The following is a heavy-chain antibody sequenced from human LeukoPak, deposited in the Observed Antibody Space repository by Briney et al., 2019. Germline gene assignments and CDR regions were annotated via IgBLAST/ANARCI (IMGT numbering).Heavy chain of an antibody. Sequence: GGSLRLSCAASGFTFSSYGTHWVRQAPGKGLEWVAVIWYDGSNKYYADSVKGRFTISRDNSKNTLYLQMNSLRAEDTAVYYCAKSGSRYYYYYYMDVWGKGTTVTVSS. V-gene: IGHV3-33*06. CDR2: IWYDGSNK. CDR3: AKSGSRYYYYYYMDV. D-gene: IGHD1-26*01. CDR1: GFTFSSYG. J-gene: IGHJ6*03.